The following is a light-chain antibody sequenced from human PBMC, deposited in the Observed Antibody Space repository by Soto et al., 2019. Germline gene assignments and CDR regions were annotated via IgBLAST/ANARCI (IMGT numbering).Light chain of an antibody. CDR1: SSDVGGYNY. CDR2: EVS. V-gene: IGLV2-8*01. J-gene: IGLJ3*02. CDR3: SSYAGSNNLV. Sequence: QSALTQPPSAYGSPGQSVTISCTGTSSDVGGYNYVSWYQQHPGKAPKLMIYEVSKRTSGVPDRFSGSKSGNTASLTVSGLQAEDEADYYCSSYAGSNNLVFGGGTKLTVL.